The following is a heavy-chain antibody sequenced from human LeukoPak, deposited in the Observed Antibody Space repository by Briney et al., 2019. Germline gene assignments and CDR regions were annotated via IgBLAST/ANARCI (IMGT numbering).Heavy chain of an antibody. Sequence: PSETLSLTCTVSGGSISSYYWSWIRQPPGKGLEWIGEINHSGSTNYNPSLKSRVTISVDTSKNQFSLKLSSVTAADTAVYYCARAPYYGSGSYPINRQYNWFDPWGQGTLVTVSS. V-gene: IGHV4-34*01. CDR1: GGSISSYY. J-gene: IGHJ5*02. CDR2: INHSGST. CDR3: ARAPYYGSGSYPINRQYNWFDP. D-gene: IGHD3-10*01.